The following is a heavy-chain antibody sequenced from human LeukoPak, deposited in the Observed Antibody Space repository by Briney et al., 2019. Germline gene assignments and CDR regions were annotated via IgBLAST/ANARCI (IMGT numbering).Heavy chain of an antibody. CDR2: IYYTGST. D-gene: IGHD3-16*01. J-gene: IGHJ4*02. CDR1: GSSITSVSHY. CDR3: ARRWGNIVGVTYEY. Sequence: SETLSLTCTISGSSITSVSHYWGWIRQPPGKGLEWIGGIYYTGSTYYSPSLRSRVTMSVRTSENQFSLRLNSVTAVDTAVYYCARRWGNIVGVTYEYWGQGTLVTVSS. V-gene: IGHV4-39*01.